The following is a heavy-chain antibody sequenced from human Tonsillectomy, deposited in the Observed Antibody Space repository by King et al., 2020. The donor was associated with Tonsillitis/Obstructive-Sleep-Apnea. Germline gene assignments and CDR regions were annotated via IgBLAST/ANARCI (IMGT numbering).Heavy chain of an antibody. V-gene: IGHV3-53*01. Sequence: VQLVESGGGLIQPGGSLRLSCAASGFTVSSNYMSWVRQAPGKGLEWVSVIYSGGSTYYADSVKGRFTISRDNSKNTLYLQMNSLRAEDTAVYYCARVARAPGDSRGWYFDLWGRGTLVTVSS. CDR1: GFTVSSNY. CDR3: ARVARAPGDSRGWYFDL. D-gene: IGHD7-27*01. J-gene: IGHJ2*01. CDR2: IYSGGST.